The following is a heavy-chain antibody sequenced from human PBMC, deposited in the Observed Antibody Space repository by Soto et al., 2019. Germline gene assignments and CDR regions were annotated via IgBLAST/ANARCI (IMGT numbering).Heavy chain of an antibody. CDR1: GFTFSSYA. V-gene: IGHV3-23*01. CDR3: ANLWFGELFDAVDI. CDR2: ISGSGGST. D-gene: IGHD3-10*01. Sequence: GGSLRLSCAASGFTFSSYAMSWVRQAPGQGLEWVSAISGSGGSTYYADSVKGRFTISRDNSKNTLYLQMNSLRAEDTAAYYCANLWFGELFDAVDIWGHGPMVTVSS. J-gene: IGHJ3*02.